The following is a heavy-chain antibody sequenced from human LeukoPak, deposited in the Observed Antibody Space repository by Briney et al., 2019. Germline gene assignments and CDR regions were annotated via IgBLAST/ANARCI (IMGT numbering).Heavy chain of an antibody. CDR1: GGSFSGYY. D-gene: IGHD6-13*01. V-gene: IGHV4-59*01. Sequence: SETLSLTCAVYGGSFSGYYWSWIRQPPGKGLEWIGYIYYSGSTNYNPSLKSRVTISVDTSKNQFSLKLSSVTAADTAVYYCARLGPGIAAAGIGSYYYYYYMDVWGKGTTVTISS. CDR2: IYYSGST. CDR3: ARLGPGIAAAGIGSYYYYYYMDV. J-gene: IGHJ6*03.